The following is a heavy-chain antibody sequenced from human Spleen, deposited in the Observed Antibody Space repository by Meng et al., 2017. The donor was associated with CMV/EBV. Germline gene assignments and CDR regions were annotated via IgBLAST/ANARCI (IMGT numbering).Heavy chain of an antibody. D-gene: IGHD6-13*01. CDR3: ARDLAGAAAYDF. V-gene: IGHV5-51*01. CDR2: IYPGDSDT. CDR1: GYNFTSYW. J-gene: IGHJ4*02. Sequence: KVSCKGSGYNFTSYWIGWVRQMPGKGLEWMGIIYPGDSDTRNSPSFQGQVTISADKSISTAHLQWSSLKASDTAVYYCARDLAGAAAYDFWGQGTLVTVSS.